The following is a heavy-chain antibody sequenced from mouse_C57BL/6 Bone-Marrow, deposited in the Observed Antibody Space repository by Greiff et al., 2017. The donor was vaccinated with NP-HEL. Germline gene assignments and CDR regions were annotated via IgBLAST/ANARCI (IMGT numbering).Heavy chain of an antibody. CDR3: ARGNYYYGSAWFAY. J-gene: IGHJ3*01. D-gene: IGHD1-1*01. CDR2: IYPGDGDT. Sequence: QVQLQQSGPELVKPGASVKISCKASGYAFSSSWMNWVQQRPGKGLEWIGRIYPGDGDTNYTGKFKGKATLTADKSSSTAYMQLSSLTSEDSAVYFCARGNYYYGSAWFAYWGQGTLVTVSA. V-gene: IGHV1-82*01. CDR1: GYAFSSSW.